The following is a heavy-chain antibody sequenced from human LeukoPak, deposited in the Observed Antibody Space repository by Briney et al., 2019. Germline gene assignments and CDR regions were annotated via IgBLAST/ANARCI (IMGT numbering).Heavy chain of an antibody. D-gene: IGHD1-26*01. CDR1: GFAFSNYA. CDR2: ITNNGGRK. CDR3: VKDLTGSFSFDY. V-gene: IGHV3-64D*09. J-gene: IGHJ4*02. Sequence: GGSLRLSCSASGFAFSNYAMHWVRQAPGKGLQYVSGITNNGGRKHHADSVKDRFTISRDNSENTLYPQMSSLRPEDTAVYYCVKDLTGSFSFDYWGQGTLVTVSS.